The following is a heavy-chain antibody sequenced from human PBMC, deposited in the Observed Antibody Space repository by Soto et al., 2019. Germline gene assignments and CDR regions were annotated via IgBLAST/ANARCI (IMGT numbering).Heavy chain of an antibody. Sequence: TLYLTSPVSGFSISTGRYYWSWIRQHPGKGLEWIGCIYYSGSTYYNPSLKSRVTISVDTSKNQFSLKLSSVTAADTAVYYCARASVTMVRGVAYYYYGMDVWGQGTTGTVSS. J-gene: IGHJ6*02. CDR3: ARASVTMVRGVAYYYYGMDV. D-gene: IGHD3-10*01. V-gene: IGHV4-31*03. CDR2: IYYSGST. CDR1: GFSISTGRYY.